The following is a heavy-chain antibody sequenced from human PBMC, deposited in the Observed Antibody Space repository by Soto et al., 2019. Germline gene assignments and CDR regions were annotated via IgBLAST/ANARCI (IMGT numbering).Heavy chain of an antibody. CDR1: GFTFSSYA. Sequence: GGSLRLSSAASGFTFSSYAMNWVRQAPGKGLEWVSVISGSDGSTYYADSVKGRFTISRDNSKNTLNLQMNSLRAEDTAVYYCARRSSSWYFDYWGQGTLVTVSS. J-gene: IGHJ4*02. CDR3: ARRSSSWYFDY. V-gene: IGHV3-23*01. CDR2: ISGSDGST. D-gene: IGHD6-13*01.